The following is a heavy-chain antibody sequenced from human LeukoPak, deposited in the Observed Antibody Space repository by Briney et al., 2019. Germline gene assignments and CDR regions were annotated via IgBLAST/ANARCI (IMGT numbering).Heavy chain of an antibody. D-gene: IGHD3-22*01. V-gene: IGHV4-59*01. CDR3: ARSPPYYYDSSGYFDY. J-gene: IGHJ4*02. Sequence: ASETLSLTCTVSGGSISSYYWSWIRQPPGKGLEWIGYIYYSGSTNYNPSLKSRVTISVDTSKNQFSLKLSSVTAADTAVYYCARSPPYYYDSSGYFDYWGQGTLVTVSS. CDR2: IYYSGST. CDR1: GGSISSYY.